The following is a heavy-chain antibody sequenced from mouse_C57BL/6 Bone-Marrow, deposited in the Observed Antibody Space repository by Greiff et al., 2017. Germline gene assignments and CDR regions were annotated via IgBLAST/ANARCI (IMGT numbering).Heavy chain of an antibody. CDR3: ARTGDSPDY. Sequence: QVQLQQPGAELVKPGASVKMSCKASGYTFTSYWLTWVKQRPGQGLAWIGKFGPGSGSTYYNAKFKGKATLTADKSSSPAYMQLSSLTSEDSAVYFCARTGDSPDYWGQGTTLTVAS. V-gene: IGHV1-55*01. J-gene: IGHJ2*01. CDR2: FGPGSGST. CDR1: GYTFTSYW.